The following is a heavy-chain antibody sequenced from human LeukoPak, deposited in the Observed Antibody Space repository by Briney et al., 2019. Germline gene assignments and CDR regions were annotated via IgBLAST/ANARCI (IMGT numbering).Heavy chain of an antibody. J-gene: IGHJ5*02. D-gene: IGHD6-19*01. CDR1: GFTFSSYD. CDR2: ISGDAVSK. Sequence: GGSLRLPCRGSGFTFSSYDMSWVRQAPGKGLEWVSSISGDAVSKYYAESVRGRFTISRDNSKDTLYLQMNSLRAEDTALYFCTKDRHSSGWPNWFDPRGQGSLVIVSS. CDR3: TKDRHSSGWPNWFDP. V-gene: IGHV3-23*01.